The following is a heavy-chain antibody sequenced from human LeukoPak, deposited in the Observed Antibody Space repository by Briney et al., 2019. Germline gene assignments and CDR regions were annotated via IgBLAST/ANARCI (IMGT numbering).Heavy chain of an antibody. V-gene: IGHV4-34*01. CDR1: GGSFSGYY. CDR2: INHSGST. CDR3: ARSPRPTDPFDY. Sequence: SETLSLICAVYGGSFSGYYWSWIRQPPGKGLEWIGEINHSGSTNYNPSLKSRVTISVDTSKNQFSLKLSSVTAADTAVYYCARSPRPTDPFDYWGQGTLVTVSS. D-gene: IGHD1-26*01. J-gene: IGHJ4*02.